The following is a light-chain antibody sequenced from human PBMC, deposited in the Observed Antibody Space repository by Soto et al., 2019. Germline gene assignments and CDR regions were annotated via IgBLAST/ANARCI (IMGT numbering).Light chain of an antibody. V-gene: IGLV2-8*01. CDR2: EVS. CDR3: SSYAGNLYV. Sequence: QSALTQPPSAYGSPGQSVTISCTGTSSDVGGYNYVSWYQQHPGKAPKLMIYEVSKRPSGVPDRFSGSKSDNTASLTVSGLQAEDEADYYCSSYAGNLYVFGTGTKLTVL. CDR1: SSDVGGYNY. J-gene: IGLJ1*01.